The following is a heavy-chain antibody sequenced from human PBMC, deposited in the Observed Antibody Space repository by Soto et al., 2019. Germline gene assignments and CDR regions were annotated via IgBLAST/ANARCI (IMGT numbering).Heavy chain of an antibody. V-gene: IGHV3-15*01. J-gene: IGHJ4*02. CDR2: IKSKTDGGTT. CDR3: TTIADFWSGYYDY. Sequence: LSLTCAASGFTFSNAWMSWVRQAPGKGLEWVGRIKSKTDGGTTDYAAPVKGRFTISRDDSKNTLYLQMNSLKTEDTAVYYCTTIADFWSGYYDYWGQGTLVTVSS. CDR1: GFTFSNAW. D-gene: IGHD3-3*01.